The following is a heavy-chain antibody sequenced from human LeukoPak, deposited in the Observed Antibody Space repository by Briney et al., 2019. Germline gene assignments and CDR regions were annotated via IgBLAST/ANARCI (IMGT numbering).Heavy chain of an antibody. J-gene: IGHJ5*02. CDR2: IKHDGGEK. Sequence: GGSLRLSCAASGFTFSNYWMTWVRQAPGKGLEWVANIKHDGGEKYYVDSVKGRFTISRDNAKNSLYLQMNSLRAEDTAVYYCARQPLFPHWFDPWGQGTLVTVSS. CDR3: ARQPLFPHWFDP. V-gene: IGHV3-7*04. CDR1: GFTFSNYW.